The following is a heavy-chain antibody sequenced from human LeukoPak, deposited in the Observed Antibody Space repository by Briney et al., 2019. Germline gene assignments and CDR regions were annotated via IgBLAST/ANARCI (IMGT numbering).Heavy chain of an antibody. CDR2: ISGSGGST. D-gene: IGHD3-22*01. V-gene: IGHV3-23*01. CDR3: ATMEGYDSMTPNLAPQLNDY. CDR1: GFTFSSYG. Sequence: PGGSLRLSCAASGFTFSSYGMSWVRQAPGKGLEWVSAISGSGGSTYYADSVKGRFTISRDNSKNTLYLQMNSLRAEDTAVYYCATMEGYDSMTPNLAPQLNDYWGQGTLVTVSS. J-gene: IGHJ4*02.